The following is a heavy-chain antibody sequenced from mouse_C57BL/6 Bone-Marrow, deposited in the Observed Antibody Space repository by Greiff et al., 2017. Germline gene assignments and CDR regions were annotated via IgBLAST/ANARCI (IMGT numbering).Heavy chain of an antibody. CDR2: ISGGGGNT. Sequence: EVKLMESGGGLVKPGGSLKLSCAASGFTFSSYTMSWVRQTPEKRLEWVATISGGGGNTYYPDSVKGRFTISRDNAKNTLYLQMSSLRSEDTALYYCARSDYYGPDYWGQGTTLTVSS. D-gene: IGHD1-1*01. V-gene: IGHV5-9*01. CDR1: GFTFSSYT. CDR3: ARSDYYGPDY. J-gene: IGHJ2*01.